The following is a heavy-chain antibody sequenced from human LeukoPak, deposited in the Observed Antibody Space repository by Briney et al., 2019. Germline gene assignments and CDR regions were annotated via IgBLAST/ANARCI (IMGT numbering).Heavy chain of an antibody. V-gene: IGHV1-46*01. CDR2: INPSGGST. D-gene: IGHD3-22*01. J-gene: IGHJ4*02. Sequence: ASVKVSCKASGYTFTSYYMHWVRQAPGQGLEWMGIINPSGGSTSYAQKFQGRVTMTRDTSTSTVYMELSSLRSEDTAVYYCARAPRGYDSSGYEQDYWGQGTLVTVSS. CDR3: ARAPRGYDSSGYEQDY. CDR1: GYTFTSYY.